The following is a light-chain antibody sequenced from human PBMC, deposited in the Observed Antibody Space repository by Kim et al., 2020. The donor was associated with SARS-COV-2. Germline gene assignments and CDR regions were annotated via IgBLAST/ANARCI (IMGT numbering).Light chain of an antibody. CDR2: DAS. J-gene: IGKJ4*01. V-gene: IGKV3-11*01. CDR3: QQRSNWPLT. Sequence: SLSPGERATLSCRVSQSVSNYLAWFQQKPGQAPRLLIYDASNRTTGIPARFSGSGSGTDFALTISSLEPEDFAVYYCQQRSNWPLTFGGGTKLEIK. CDR1: QSVSNY.